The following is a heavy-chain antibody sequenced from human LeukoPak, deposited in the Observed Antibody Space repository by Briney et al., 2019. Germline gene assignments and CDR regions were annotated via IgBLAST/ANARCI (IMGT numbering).Heavy chain of an antibody. Sequence: ASETLSLTCTVSGGSISSSSYYWGWVRQPPGKGLEWIGKIYYSGSTYCNPSLKSRVTISVDTSKNQFSLKLSSVTAADTAVYYCARHSGYYYGDFDYWGQGTLVTVPS. J-gene: IGHJ4*02. V-gene: IGHV4-39*01. CDR3: ARHSGYYYGDFDY. CDR1: GGSISSSSYY. D-gene: IGHD3-22*01. CDR2: IYYSGST.